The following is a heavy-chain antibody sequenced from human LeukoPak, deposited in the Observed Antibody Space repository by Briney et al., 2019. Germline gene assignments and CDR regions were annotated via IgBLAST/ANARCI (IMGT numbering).Heavy chain of an antibody. Sequence: PGGSLRLSCAASGFTFSSYGMHWVRQAPGKGLEWVAVISYDGSNKYYADSVEGRFTISRDNSKNTLYLQMNSLRAEDTAVYYCAKAYYDNDAFDIWGQGTMVTVSS. V-gene: IGHV3-30*18. CDR2: ISYDGSNK. CDR3: AKAYYDNDAFDI. CDR1: GFTFSSYG. J-gene: IGHJ3*02. D-gene: IGHD3-22*01.